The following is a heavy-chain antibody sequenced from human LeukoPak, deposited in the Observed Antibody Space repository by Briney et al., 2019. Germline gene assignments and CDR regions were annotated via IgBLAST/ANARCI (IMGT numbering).Heavy chain of an antibody. CDR3: ARAYHADRQAYSSGWYSDY. J-gene: IGHJ4*02. Sequence: GGSLRLSCAASGFTVSSNYMSWVRQAPGKGLEWVSLIYTGGSTYYADSVKGRFTISRHNSNNTLFLQMNSLRAEDTAVYYCARAYHADRQAYSSGWYSDYWGQGTLVTVSS. D-gene: IGHD6-19*01. CDR2: IYTGGST. CDR1: GFTVSSNY. V-gene: IGHV3-53*04.